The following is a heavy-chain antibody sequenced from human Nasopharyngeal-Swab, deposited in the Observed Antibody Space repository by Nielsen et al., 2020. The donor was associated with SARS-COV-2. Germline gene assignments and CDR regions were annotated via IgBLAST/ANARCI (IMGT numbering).Heavy chain of an antibody. CDR3: ARGSGGNSFRWVLGKTPAYYFDY. V-gene: IGHV3-7*01. J-gene: IGHJ4*02. CDR2: IKQDGSEK. CDR1: GFTFSSYW. Sequence: GGSLRLSCAASGFTFSSYWMSWVRQAPGKGLEWVANIKQDGSEKYYVDSVKSRFTISRDNAKNSLYLQMNSLRAEDTAVYYCARGSGGNSFRWVLGKTPAYYFDYWGQGTLVTVSS. D-gene: IGHD4-23*01.